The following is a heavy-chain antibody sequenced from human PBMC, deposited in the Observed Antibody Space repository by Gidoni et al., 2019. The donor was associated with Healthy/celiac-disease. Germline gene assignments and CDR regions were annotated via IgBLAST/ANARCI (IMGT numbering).Heavy chain of an antibody. Sequence: QVQLVQSGAEVKKPGASVKVSCKASGNTFTSYSMHWVRQAPGQGLEWMGIINPSGGSTSYAQKCQGRVTMTRDTSTSTVYMELSSLRSEDTAVYYCARILHRHRRDYGGYWGQGTLVTVSS. J-gene: IGHJ4*02. CDR3: ARILHRHRRDYGGY. D-gene: IGHD4-4*01. CDR1: GNTFTSYS. V-gene: IGHV1-46*01. CDR2: INPSGGST.